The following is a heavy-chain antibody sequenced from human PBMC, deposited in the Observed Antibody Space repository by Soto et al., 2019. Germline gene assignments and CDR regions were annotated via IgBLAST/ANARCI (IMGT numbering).Heavy chain of an antibody. D-gene: IGHD4-17*01. CDR2: INQDGSER. CDR3: AVYGYGVSAAAY. Sequence: PGGSLRLSCAASGFTFSSYAMHWVRQAPGKGLEWVANINQDGSERYYVDSVRGRFTISRDNVENSLYLQLNSLRPEDTAVYYCAVYGYGVSAAAYWGQGTLVTVSS. V-gene: IGHV3-7*03. J-gene: IGHJ4*02. CDR1: GFTFSSYA.